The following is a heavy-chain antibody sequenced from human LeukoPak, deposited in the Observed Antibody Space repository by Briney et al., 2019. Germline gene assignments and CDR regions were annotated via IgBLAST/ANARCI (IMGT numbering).Heavy chain of an antibody. CDR2: ISSSSNYK. Sequence: GGSLRLSCAVSGFTFSSYSINWVRQAPGKGLEWVSSISSSSNYKYYADSVKGRFTISRDNAKNSLYLQMNSLRAEDTAVYYCAREPWELDEAFDIWGQATRVTVCS. CDR1: GFTFSSYS. CDR3: AREPWELDEAFDI. D-gene: IGHD1-26*01. V-gene: IGHV3-21*01. J-gene: IGHJ3*02.